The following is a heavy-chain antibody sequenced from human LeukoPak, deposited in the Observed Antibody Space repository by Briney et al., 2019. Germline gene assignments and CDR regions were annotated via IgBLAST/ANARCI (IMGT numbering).Heavy chain of an antibody. CDR3: TTDGKYSSGWFDPYYYYMDV. D-gene: IGHD6-19*01. J-gene: IGHJ6*03. V-gene: IGHV3-15*01. CDR2: IKSKTDGGTT. Sequence: GSLRLSCAGSGFTFSNAWMSWVRQAPGKGLEWGGRIKSKTDGGTTDYAAPVKGRFTISRDDSKNTLYLQMNSLKTEDTAVYYCTTDGKYSSGWFDPYYYYMDVWGKGTTVTISS. CDR1: GFTFSNAW.